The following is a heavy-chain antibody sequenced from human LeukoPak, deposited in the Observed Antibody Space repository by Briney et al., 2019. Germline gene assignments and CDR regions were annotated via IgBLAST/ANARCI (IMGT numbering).Heavy chain of an antibody. J-gene: IGHJ4*02. CDR1: RFTVSSNY. CDR3: AREGRNNDY. V-gene: IGHV3-53*04. D-gene: IGHD1/OR15-1a*01. CDR2: IYSGGST. Sequence: GGSLRLSCAASRFTVSSNYMSWVSQAPGKGLEWVSVIYSGGSTYYADSVKGRFTITRHNSKNTLYLQMNSLRAEDTAVYYCAREGRNNDYWGQGTLVTVSS.